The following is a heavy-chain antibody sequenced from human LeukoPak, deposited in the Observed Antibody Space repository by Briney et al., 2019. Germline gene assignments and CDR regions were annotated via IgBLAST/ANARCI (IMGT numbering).Heavy chain of an antibody. CDR1: GGSISSGSYY. CDR3: ARYGPPRLRGVRGAFDI. D-gene: IGHD4-17*01. CDR2: IYTSGST. Sequence: SETLSLTCTVSGGSISSGSYYWSWIRQPAGKGLEWIGRIYTSGSTNYNPSLKSRVTISVDTSKNQFSLKLSSVPAADTAVYYCARYGPPRLRGVRGAFDIWGQGTMVTVSS. J-gene: IGHJ3*02. V-gene: IGHV4-61*02.